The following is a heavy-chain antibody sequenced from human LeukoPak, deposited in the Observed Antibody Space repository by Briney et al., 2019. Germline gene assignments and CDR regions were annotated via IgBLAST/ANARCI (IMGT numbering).Heavy chain of an antibody. Sequence: PGGSLRLSCAASGFSVSSNYMSWVRQAPGKGLEWVSVIRSGGNTEHADSVKGRFTISRDNSKNTLYLQMNSLRADDTAVYYCAKEFSFRDGYNHGFDNWGQGTLATVSS. CDR1: GFSVSSNY. CDR2: IRSGGNT. V-gene: IGHV3-53*01. D-gene: IGHD5-24*01. J-gene: IGHJ4*02. CDR3: AKEFSFRDGYNHGFDN.